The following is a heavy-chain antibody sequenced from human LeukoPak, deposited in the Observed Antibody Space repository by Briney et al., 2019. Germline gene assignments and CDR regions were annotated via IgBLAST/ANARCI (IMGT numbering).Heavy chain of an antibody. J-gene: IGHJ6*02. V-gene: IGHV3-23*01. CDR1: GFTFSSYA. CDR2: ISGSGGST. D-gene: IGHD6-13*01. Sequence: PGGSLRLSCAASGFTFSSYAMSWVRQAPGKGLEWVSAISGSGGSTYYADPVKGRFTISRDNSKNTLYLQMNSLRAEDTAVYYCAKRSSRGYYYYYGMDVWGQGTTVTVSS. CDR3: AKRSSRGYYYYYGMDV.